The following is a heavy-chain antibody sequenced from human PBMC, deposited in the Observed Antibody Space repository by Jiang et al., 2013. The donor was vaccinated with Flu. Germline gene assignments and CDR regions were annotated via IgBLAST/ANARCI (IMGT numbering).Heavy chain of an antibody. J-gene: IGHJ6*01. V-gene: IGHV4-39*01. Sequence: LLKPSETLSLTCTVSGGSISSSHYLWGWIRQPPGKGLEWIGSIYYSGSTYYNPSLKSRVTMSVDTSKNQFSLKLSSVTAADTAVYYCARLDYGDGYYYYGMDVWG. CDR2: IYYSGST. CDR3: ARLDYGDGYYYYGMDV. CDR1: GGSISSSHYL. D-gene: IGHD4-17*01.